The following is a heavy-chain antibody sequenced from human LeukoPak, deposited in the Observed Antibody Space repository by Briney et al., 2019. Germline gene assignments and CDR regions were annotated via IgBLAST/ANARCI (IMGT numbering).Heavy chain of an antibody. D-gene: IGHD6-19*01. CDR1: GGPFSGYY. Sequence: SETLSLTCAVYGGPFSGYYWNWLRQPPGKGLEWVGEINHSGSTNYNPSLKSRVTISVDTSKNQFSLKLSSVTAADTAVYYCARYSSGWYSRASDAFDIWGQGTMVTVSS. CDR2: INHSGST. CDR3: ARYSSGWYSRASDAFDI. J-gene: IGHJ3*02. V-gene: IGHV4-34*01.